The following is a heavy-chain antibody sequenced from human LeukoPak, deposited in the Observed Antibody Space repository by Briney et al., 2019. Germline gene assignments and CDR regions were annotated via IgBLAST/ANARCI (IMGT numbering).Heavy chain of an antibody. CDR1: GFTFSSYA. Sequence: PGGSLRLSCAASGFTFSSYAMSWVRQAPGKGLEWVAVISYDGSNKYYADSVKGRFTISRDNSKNTLYLQMSSLRAEDTAVYYCAAGIQLWPIQFDYWGQGTLVTVSS. CDR3: AAGIQLWPIQFDY. V-gene: IGHV3-30*03. D-gene: IGHD5-18*01. CDR2: ISYDGSNK. J-gene: IGHJ4*02.